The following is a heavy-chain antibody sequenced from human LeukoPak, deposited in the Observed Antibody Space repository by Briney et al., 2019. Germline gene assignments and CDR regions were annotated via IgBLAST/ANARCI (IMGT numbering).Heavy chain of an antibody. V-gene: IGHV4-39*07. D-gene: IGHD5-12*01. J-gene: IGHJ6*03. CDR1: GGSISSSSYY. CDR2: IYYSGST. CDR3: AREGGRRGYSGYDGHYYYYYMDV. Sequence: PSETLSLTCTVSGGSISSSSYYWGWIRQPPGKGLEWIGSIYYSGSTYYNPSLKSRVTISVDTSKNQFSLKLSSVTAADTAVYYCAREGGRRGYSGYDGHYYYYYMDVWGKGTTVTISS.